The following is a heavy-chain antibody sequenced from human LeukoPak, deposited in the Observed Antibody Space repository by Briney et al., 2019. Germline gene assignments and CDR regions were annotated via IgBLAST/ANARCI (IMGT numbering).Heavy chain of an antibody. CDR3: VSGSLQSGYNFDY. J-gene: IGHJ4*02. CDR1: GFTFSNYW. Sequence: PGGSLRLSCAASGFTFSNYWRHWIRQVPGKGLVWVSHIKYDGSATNYADSVKGRFTISRDNAKNTLYLQMNSLRAEDTAVYYCVSGSLQSGYNFDYWGQGALVTVSS. V-gene: IGHV3-74*01. CDR2: IKYDGSAT. D-gene: IGHD3-3*01.